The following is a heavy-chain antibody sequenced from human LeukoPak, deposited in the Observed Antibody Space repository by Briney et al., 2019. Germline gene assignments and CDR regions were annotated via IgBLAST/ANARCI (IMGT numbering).Heavy chain of an antibody. J-gene: IGHJ4*02. CDR3: ARALWGSHHNPPFDY. D-gene: IGHD3-16*02. V-gene: IGHV3-23*01. CDR2: IRGSGGIT. CDR1: GFTYSDYA. Sequence: GGSLKLSCAASGFTYSDYAMSWVRQDPGKGLEWVSAIRGSGGITYYADSVKGRFTISRDTSKDTLYLQMNSLRTEDTAVYYCARALWGSHHNPPFDYWGQGTLVTVSS.